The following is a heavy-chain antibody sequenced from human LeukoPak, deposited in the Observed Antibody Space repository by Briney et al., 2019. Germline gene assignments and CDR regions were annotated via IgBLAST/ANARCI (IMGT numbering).Heavy chain of an antibody. CDR3: AKDYCSSTSCYDGNWFDP. CDR1: GFTFSSYA. J-gene: IGHJ5*02. CDR2: ISGSGGST. V-gene: IGHV3-23*01. Sequence: AGGSLRLSCAASGFTFSSYAMSWVRQAPGKGQEWVSAISGSGGSTYYADSVKGRFTISRDNSKNTLYLQMNSLGAEDTAVYYCAKDYCSSTSCYDGNWFDPWGQGTLVTVSS. D-gene: IGHD2-2*01.